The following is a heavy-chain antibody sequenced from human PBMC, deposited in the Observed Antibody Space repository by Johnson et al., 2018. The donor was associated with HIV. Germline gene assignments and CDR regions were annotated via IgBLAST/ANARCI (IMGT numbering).Heavy chain of an antibody. Sequence: VQLVESGGGVVQPGGSLRLSCAASGFTFSNYGMHWVRQAPGKGLEWVAVISYDGSNKYYADSVRGRFTISRDNSKNTLFLQMNSLRAEDTAVFYCARDRGSSWPYDAFDIWGQGTMVTVSS. J-gene: IGHJ3*02. CDR2: ISYDGSNK. CDR3: ARDRGSSWPYDAFDI. CDR1: GFTFSNYG. V-gene: IGHV3-30*19. D-gene: IGHD6-13*01.